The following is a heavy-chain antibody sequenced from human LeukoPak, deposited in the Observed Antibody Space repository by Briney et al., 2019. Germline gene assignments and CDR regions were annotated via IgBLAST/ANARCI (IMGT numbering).Heavy chain of an antibody. CDR1: GFPFSTYA. J-gene: IGHJ3*02. CDR2: VSYDGSNK. CDR3: ARGAPPDI. Sequence: GGSLRLSCAASGFPFSTYAMYWVRQAPGKGLEWVAVVSYDGSNKYYADSVEGRFTISRDSSKNTLYLQMNSLRTEDTAVYYRARGAPPDIWGQGTMVTVSS. V-gene: IGHV3-30-3*01.